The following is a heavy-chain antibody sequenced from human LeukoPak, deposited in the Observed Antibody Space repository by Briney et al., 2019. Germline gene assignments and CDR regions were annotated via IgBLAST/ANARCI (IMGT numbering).Heavy chain of an antibody. CDR2: INHSGST. J-gene: IGHJ5*02. V-gene: IGHV4-34*01. CDR3: ARLGSISGPLGP. D-gene: IGHD2-15*01. CDR1: VGSFSGYY. Sequence: PSETLSLTCGVCVGSFSGYYWNWIRQSPGKGLEWIGEINHSGSTNYNPSLKSRVTISVETSKNQFSLKLSSVTAADTAVYYCARLGSISGPLGPWGQGTLVTVSS.